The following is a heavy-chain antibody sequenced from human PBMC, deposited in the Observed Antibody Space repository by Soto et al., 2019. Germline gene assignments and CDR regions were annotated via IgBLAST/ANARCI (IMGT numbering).Heavy chain of an antibody. D-gene: IGHD3-22*01. CDR2: ICGDGSNK. J-gene: IGHJ4*02. CDR1: GFTVSSYD. V-gene: IGHV3-33*01. CDR3: ARDTWHYYDISGYLGN. Sequence: QVQLVESGGGVVQPGRSLRLSCAASGFTVSSYDMHWVRQAPGKGLEWVAVICGDGSNKYYADSVKGRFIISRDNSKNTLYLQMNSPRDEDTAVYYCARDTWHYYDISGYLGNWGQGTLVTVSS.